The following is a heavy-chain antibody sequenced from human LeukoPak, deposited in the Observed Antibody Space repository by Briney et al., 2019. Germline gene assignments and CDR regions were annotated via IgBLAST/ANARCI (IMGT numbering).Heavy chain of an antibody. CDR2: ISGSGGST. D-gene: IGHD3-16*02. J-gene: IGHJ5*02. V-gene: IGHV3-23*01. CDR1: GFTFSSYA. Sequence: GGSLRLSCAASGFTFSSYAMSWVRPAPGKGLEWVEAISGSGGSTYYADSVKGRFTISRDNSKNTLYLQMNSLRAEDTAVYYCAKPPGPRLGELSLDPWGQGTLVSDCS. CDR3: AKPPGPRLGELSLDP.